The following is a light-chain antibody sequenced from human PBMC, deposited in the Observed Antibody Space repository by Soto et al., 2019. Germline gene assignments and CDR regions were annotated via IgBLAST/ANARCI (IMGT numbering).Light chain of an antibody. CDR3: RQANRFPFP. CDR2: AAS. CDR1: QDISSW. Sequence: DLQMTQSPSSVSASVGDRVTITCRASQDISSWLAWYQQKPGKAPKLLIYAASSVQSGVPARFRGSGSGKDFTLTISSLQPEDLACYYCRQANRFPFPFGPGTKVDIK. J-gene: IGKJ3*01. V-gene: IGKV1-12*02.